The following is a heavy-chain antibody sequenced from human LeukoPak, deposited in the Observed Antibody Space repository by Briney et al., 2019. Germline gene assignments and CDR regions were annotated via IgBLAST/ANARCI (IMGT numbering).Heavy chain of an antibody. V-gene: IGHV3-20*04. CDR2: INWNGGST. CDR3: ASAGSGYGLSI. J-gene: IGHJ1*01. D-gene: IGHD3-22*01. Sequence: GGSLRLSCAASGFTFDDYCMSWVRQAPGKGLEWVSGINWNGGSTGYADSVKGRFTISRDNAKNSLYLQMNSLRAVDTAVYYCASAGSGYGLSIWGQGTLVTVSS. CDR1: GFTFDDYC.